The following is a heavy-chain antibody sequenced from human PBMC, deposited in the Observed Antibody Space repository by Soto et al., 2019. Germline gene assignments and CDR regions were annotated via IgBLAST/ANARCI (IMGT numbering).Heavy chain of an antibody. CDR2: IYTSGST. D-gene: IGHD3-10*01. J-gene: IGHJ4*02. CDR3: ARGSVLWFGELAYFDY. V-gene: IGHV4-4*07. CDR1: GGSISSYY. Sequence: PSETRSLTCTVSGGSISSYYWSWIRQPAGKGLEWIGRIYTSGSTNYNPSLKSRVTMSVDTSKNQFSLKLSSVTAADTAVYYCARGSVLWFGELAYFDYWGQGTLVTVSS.